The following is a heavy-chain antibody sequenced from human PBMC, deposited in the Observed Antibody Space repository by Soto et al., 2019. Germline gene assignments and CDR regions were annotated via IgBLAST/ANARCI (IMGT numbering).Heavy chain of an antibody. CDR2: INPNSGGT. D-gene: IGHD3-10*01. CDR3: ASYYYGSGSPFDY. Sequence: ASVKVSFKASGYTFTGYYMHWLRQAPGQGLEWMGWINPNSGGTNYAQKFQGRVTMTRDTSISTAYMELSRLRSDDTAVYYCASYYYGSGSPFDYWGQGTLVTVSS. CDR1: GYTFTGYY. V-gene: IGHV1-2*02. J-gene: IGHJ4*02.